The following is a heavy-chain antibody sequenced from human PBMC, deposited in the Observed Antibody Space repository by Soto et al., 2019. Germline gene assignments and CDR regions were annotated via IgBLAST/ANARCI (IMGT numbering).Heavy chain of an antibody. Sequence: QEQLVESGGGLVKPGGSLRLSCAASGFIFNDYYMSWLRQAPGKGLEWVAYISSAASYSDYADSVKGRFTISRDNTKNLLYVQMNVVRAEDTAVYECASALKAVVTHSPYNNLGMDVCVDGNTVS. J-gene: IGHJ6*02. CDR3: ASALKAVVTHSPYNNLGMDV. CDR2: ISSAASYS. CDR1: GFIFNDYY. D-gene: IGHD3-22*01. V-gene: IGHV3-11*01.